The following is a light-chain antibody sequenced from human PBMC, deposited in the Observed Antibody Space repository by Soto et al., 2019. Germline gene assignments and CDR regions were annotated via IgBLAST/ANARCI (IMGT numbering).Light chain of an antibody. CDR3: HQYGTAPLT. J-gene: IGKJ3*01. CDR1: QSVAANY. Sequence: EVVLTQSPGTLSLSPGERATLSCRASQSVAANYLAWYQQKRGQAPRLLIYGASSRDTGIPDRFSGSGSATDFTLTISRLEPEDFSVYYCHQYGTAPLTFGPGTKVDIK. CDR2: GAS. V-gene: IGKV3-20*01.